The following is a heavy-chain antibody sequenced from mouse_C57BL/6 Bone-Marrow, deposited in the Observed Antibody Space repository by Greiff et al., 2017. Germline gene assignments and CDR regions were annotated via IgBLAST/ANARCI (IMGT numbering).Heavy chain of an antibody. CDR1: GFSLTSYG. V-gene: IGHV2-2*01. CDR2: IWSGGST. J-gene: IGHJ3*01. Sequence: VMLVESGPGLVQPSQSLSITCTVSGFSLTSYGVHWVRQSPGKGLEWLGVIWSGGSTDYNAAFISRLSISKDNSTSQVFFKMTSLQADDTAIYYCARNSAGTLGFAYWGQGTLVTVSA. CDR3: ARNSAGTLGFAY. D-gene: IGHD4-1*01.